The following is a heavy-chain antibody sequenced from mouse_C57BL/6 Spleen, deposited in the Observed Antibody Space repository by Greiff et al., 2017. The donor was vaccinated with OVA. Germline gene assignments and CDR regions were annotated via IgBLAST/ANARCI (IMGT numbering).Heavy chain of an antibody. CDR1: GFSITSYG. CDR2: IWSGGST. D-gene: IGHD2-1*01. J-gene: IGHJ3*01. CDR3: ASYGNFWFAY. V-gene: IGHV2-4*01. Sequence: QVQLKESGPGLVQPSQSLSITCTVSGFSITSYGVHWVRQPPGKGLEWLGVIWSGGSTDYNAAFISRLSISKDNSKSQVFFKMNSLRADDTAIYYCASYGNFWFAYWGQGTLVTVSA.